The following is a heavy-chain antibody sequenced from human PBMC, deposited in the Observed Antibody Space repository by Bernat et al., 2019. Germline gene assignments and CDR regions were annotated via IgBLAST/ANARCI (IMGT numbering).Heavy chain of an antibody. CDR2: ISGSGSTI. CDR1: GFTFSSYS. V-gene: IGHV3-21*05. CDR3: ARTVTTGSYYDYYMDG. J-gene: IGHJ6*03. Sequence: EVQLVESGGGLVKPGGSLRLSCAASGFTFSSYSMNWVRQAPGKGLEWVSYISGSGSTIYYADSVKGRFTISRDNAKNSLYLQMNSLRAEDTAVYYCARTVTTGSYYDYYMDGWGKGTTVTVSS. D-gene: IGHD1-7*01.